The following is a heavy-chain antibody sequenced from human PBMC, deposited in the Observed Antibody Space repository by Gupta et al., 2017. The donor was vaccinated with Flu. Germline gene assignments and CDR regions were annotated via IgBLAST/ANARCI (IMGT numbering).Heavy chain of an antibody. V-gene: IGHV3-53*01. CDR2: IYSDGRT. CDR3: ARAPEGMWFDP. J-gene: IGHJ5*02. CDR1: RFTVNRNY. D-gene: IGHD6-13*01. Sequence: EVQLVESGGGLIQPGGSLRLSCVASRFTVNRNYLTWVRQAPGKGLEWVSIIYSDGRTYYADSVKGRFTVSRDNSRNTLYLQMSSLGADDTAVYYCARAPEGMWFDPWGQGTLVTVSS.